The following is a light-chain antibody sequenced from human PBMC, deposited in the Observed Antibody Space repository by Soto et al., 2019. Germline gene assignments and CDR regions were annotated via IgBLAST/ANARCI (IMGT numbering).Light chain of an antibody. V-gene: IGLV2-23*02. CDR2: EVS. J-gene: IGLJ1*01. CDR1: TSDVGGYNL. Sequence: QSALTQPASVSGSPGQSITISCSGTTSDVGGYNLVSWYQQHPDKAPKLLIYEVSQRPSGVSSRFSGSKSDNTATLTISGVQPEDEADYFCCSYATTSFVFGTGTKVTVL. CDR3: CSYATTSFV.